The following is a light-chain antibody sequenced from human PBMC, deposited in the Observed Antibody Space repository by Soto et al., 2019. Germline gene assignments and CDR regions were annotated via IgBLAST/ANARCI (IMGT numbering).Light chain of an antibody. V-gene: IGKV1-9*01. Sequence: DIQLTQSPSFLSASVGDRVTITCRASQGLSSDFSLVSAKPGKAPKLLIYAASTLQSGVPSRFSGSGSGTEFTLTISSLQPEDFATYYCQQLNSYTITFGQGTRLEIK. CDR2: AAS. CDR1: QGLSSD. J-gene: IGKJ5*01. CDR3: QQLNSYTIT.